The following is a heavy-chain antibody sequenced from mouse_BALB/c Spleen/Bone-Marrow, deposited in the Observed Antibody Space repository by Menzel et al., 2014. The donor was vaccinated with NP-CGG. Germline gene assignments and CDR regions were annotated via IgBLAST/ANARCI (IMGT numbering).Heavy chain of an antibody. V-gene: IGHV14-3*02. CDR1: GFNIKDTY. Sequence: SGGELGRPGASVKLSCTASGFNIKDTYMHWVKQRPEQGLEWIGRIDPANGNTKYDPKFQGKATITADTSSNTAYLHLTSLTSEDTAVYYCTRGEDYWGQGTTLAVSS. CDR3: TRGEDY. J-gene: IGHJ2*01. CDR2: IDPANGNT.